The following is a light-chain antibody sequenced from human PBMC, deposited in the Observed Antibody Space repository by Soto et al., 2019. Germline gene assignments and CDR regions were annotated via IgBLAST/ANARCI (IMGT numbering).Light chain of an antibody. CDR1: SGDIGRYKF. J-gene: IGLJ1*01. CDR3: CSYASSSSYV. V-gene: IGLV2-23*01. Sequence: QSVLTQPASVSGSPGQSVTISCTGTSGDIGRYKFVSWFQQHPGKAPKLLIFEGTNRPSGVSHRFSGSKSGNTASLTISGLQAEDEADYYCCSYASSSSYVFGTGTKLTVL. CDR2: EGT.